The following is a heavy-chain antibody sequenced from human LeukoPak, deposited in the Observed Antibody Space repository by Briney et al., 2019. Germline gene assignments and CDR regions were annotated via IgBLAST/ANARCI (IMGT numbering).Heavy chain of an antibody. Sequence: SETLSLTCTVSGGSISSGSYYWSWIRQPAGKGLEWIGRIYTSGSTNYNPSLKSRVTISVDTSKNQFSLKLSSVTAADTAVYYCARDSGGNYGFSFDYWGQGTLVTVSS. D-gene: IGHD4-17*01. V-gene: IGHV4-61*02. J-gene: IGHJ4*02. CDR3: ARDSGGNYGFSFDY. CDR2: IYTSGST. CDR1: GGSISSGSYY.